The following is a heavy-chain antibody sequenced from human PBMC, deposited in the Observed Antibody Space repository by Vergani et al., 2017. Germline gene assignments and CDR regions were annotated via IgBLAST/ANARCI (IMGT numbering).Heavy chain of an antibody. J-gene: IGHJ6*02. V-gene: IGHV3-23*01. CDR3: AKTLLTFSRASGDHYYYYGMDV. CDR2: ISDNGGTT. CDR1: GFTFRNYA. Sequence: EVQLLESGGGLAQPGGSLRLSCAASGFTFRNYAMTWVRQAPGKGLEWVSIISDNGGTTYYADSVKGRFTISRDNSKDTLYLQMNSLRAEDTAVYYCAKTLLTFSRASGDHYYYYGMDVWGQGTTVTVSS. D-gene: IGHD2-2*01.